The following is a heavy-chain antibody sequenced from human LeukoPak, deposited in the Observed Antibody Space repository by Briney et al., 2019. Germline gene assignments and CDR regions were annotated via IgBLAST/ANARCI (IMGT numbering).Heavy chain of an antibody. J-gene: IGHJ4*02. CDR1: GFTFSKYW. CDR3: ATKQWLAPPPDS. V-gene: IGHV3-74*01. D-gene: IGHD6-19*01. Sequence: GGSLRLSCTASGFTFSKYWMLWVRQAPGKGLESVSRINTDGTVTTYADSVKGRFTVSRDNADNTMFLQMNSVRDEDTAVYYCATKQWLAPPPDSWGQGTPVTVSS. CDR2: INTDGTVT.